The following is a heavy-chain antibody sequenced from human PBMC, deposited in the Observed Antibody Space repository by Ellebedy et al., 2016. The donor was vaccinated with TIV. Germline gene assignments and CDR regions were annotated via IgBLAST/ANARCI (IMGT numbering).Heavy chain of an antibody. CDR1: GFTVSTNY. D-gene: IGHD3-10*01. CDR3: ANNWVVRGEGWNNGMDV. V-gene: IGHV3-66*01. Sequence: GESLKISCAVSGFTVSTNYLSWVRQAPGKGLEWVSTIYSDGTTYYADSVRGRFTISRDNSKNTLYLKMKSLSADDTAVYYCANNWVVRGEGWNNGMDVWGQGTTVTVSS. CDR2: IYSDGTT. J-gene: IGHJ6*02.